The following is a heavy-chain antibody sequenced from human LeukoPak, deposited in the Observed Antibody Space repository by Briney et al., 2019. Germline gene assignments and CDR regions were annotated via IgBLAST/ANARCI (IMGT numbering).Heavy chain of an antibody. J-gene: IGHJ4*02. CDR2: IIPIFGTA. D-gene: IGHD6-13*01. CDR1: GYTFSNYG. CDR3: AREGSSWYKY. Sequence: SVKVSCKASGYTFSNYGITWVRQAPGQGLEWVGGIIPIFGTANYAQRFQGRVTITADESTSTAYMELSSLRSEDTAVYYCAREGSSWYKYWGQGTLVTVSS. V-gene: IGHV1-69*13.